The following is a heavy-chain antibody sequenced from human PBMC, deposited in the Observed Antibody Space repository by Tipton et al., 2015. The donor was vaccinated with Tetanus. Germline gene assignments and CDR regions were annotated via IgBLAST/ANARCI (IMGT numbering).Heavy chain of an antibody. Sequence: TLSLTCTVSGDSVRSGSYYWSWIRQPPGKGLEWVGYVYYTGDTNYNPSLKSRVTISMDRSENQISLKMTSVTAADTAVYYCAGVTAQRTELYFEHWGQGTQVTVSS. V-gene: IGHV4-61*01. J-gene: IGHJ1*01. CDR2: VYYTGDT. CDR1: GDSVRSGSYY. D-gene: IGHD2-8*02. CDR3: AGVTAQRTELYFEH.